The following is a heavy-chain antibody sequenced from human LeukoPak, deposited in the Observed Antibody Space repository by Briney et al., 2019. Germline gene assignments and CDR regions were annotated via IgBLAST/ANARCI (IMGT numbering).Heavy chain of an antibody. D-gene: IGHD3-10*01. CDR1: GGSMSSNSYF. CDR3: ARHRLLSFGESPGWFDP. CDR2: IYYNGST. V-gene: IGHV4-39*01. J-gene: IGHJ5*02. Sequence: SETLSLTCTVSGGSMSSNSYFWGWIRQPPGKGLDYIGSIYYNGSTYYNPSLKSRVAISVDASNNHFSLKVNSVTAADTAVYYCARHRLLSFGESPGWFDPWGQGTLVTVSS.